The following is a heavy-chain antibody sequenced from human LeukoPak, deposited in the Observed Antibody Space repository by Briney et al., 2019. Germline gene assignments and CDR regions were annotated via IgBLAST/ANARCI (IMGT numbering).Heavy chain of an antibody. V-gene: IGHV1-18*01. CDR2: ISGENDNS. CDR3: ATGVAGTCRSSSCYANWFDP. CDR1: GHTFATYG. D-gene: IGHD2-2*01. Sequence: ASVKVSCKASGHTFATYGVTWVRQAPGQGLEWMGWISGENDNSRFAQKFRGRLIVTIDTSTTTSYMELRSLKYDDTAIYYCATGVAGTCRSSSCYANWFDPWGQGTLVTVSS. J-gene: IGHJ5*02.